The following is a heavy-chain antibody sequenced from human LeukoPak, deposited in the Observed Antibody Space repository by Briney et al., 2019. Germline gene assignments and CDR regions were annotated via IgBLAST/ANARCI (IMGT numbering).Heavy chain of an antibody. CDR2: IIPIFGTA. J-gene: IGHJ6*03. Sequence: SVKVSCKASGGTFSSYAISWVRQAPGQGLEWMGGIIPIFGTANYAQKFQGRVTITADESTSTAYMELSSLRSEDTAVYYCARADDYTLGGRIRYYCMDVWGKGTTVTVSS. D-gene: IGHD4-11*01. CDR3: ARADDYTLGGRIRYYCMDV. V-gene: IGHV1-69*01. CDR1: GGTFSSYA.